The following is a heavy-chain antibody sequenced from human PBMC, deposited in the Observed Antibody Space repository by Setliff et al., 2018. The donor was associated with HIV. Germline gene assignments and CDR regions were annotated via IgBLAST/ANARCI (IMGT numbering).Heavy chain of an antibody. D-gene: IGHD6-19*01. CDR3: ARRPAGAVAGGYGMDV. J-gene: IGHJ6*02. Sequence: SETLSLTCAVSNYSISSAYYWGWIRHPPGKGLEWIGSIYHSGSTYYNPSLKSRVTISVDTSKNQSSLKLSSVTAADTAVYYCARRPAGAVAGGYGMDVWGQGTTVTVSS. CDR1: NYSISSAYY. CDR2: IYHSGST. V-gene: IGHV4-38-2*01.